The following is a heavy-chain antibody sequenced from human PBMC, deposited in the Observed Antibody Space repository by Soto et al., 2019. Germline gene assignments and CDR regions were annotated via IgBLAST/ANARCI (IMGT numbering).Heavy chain of an antibody. CDR3: ARDYAIFGVVLYYFDY. J-gene: IGHJ4*02. D-gene: IGHD3-3*01. Sequence: ASVKGSCKASGYTFTGYYMHWVRQAPGQWLEWMGWINPNSGGTNYAQKFQGRVTMTRDTSISTAYMELSRLRSDDTAVYYCARDYAIFGVVLYYFDYWGQGTLVTVSS. CDR2: INPNSGGT. CDR1: GYTFTGYY. V-gene: IGHV1-2*02.